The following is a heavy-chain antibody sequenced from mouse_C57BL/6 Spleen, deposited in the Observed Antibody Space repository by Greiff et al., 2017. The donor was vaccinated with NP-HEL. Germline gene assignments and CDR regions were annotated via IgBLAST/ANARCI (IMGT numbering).Heavy chain of an antibody. J-gene: IGHJ2*01. CDR3: ARSLYYYGSSPSYFGY. CDR2: IHPNSGST. CDR1: GYTFTSYW. V-gene: IGHV1-64*01. Sequence: VQLQQPGAELVKPGASVKLSCKASGYTFTSYWMHWVKQRPGQGLEWIGMIHPNSGSTNYNEKFKSKATLTVDKSSSTAYMQLSSLTSEDSAVYYCARSLYYYGSSPSYFGYWGQGTTRTVSS. D-gene: IGHD1-1*01.